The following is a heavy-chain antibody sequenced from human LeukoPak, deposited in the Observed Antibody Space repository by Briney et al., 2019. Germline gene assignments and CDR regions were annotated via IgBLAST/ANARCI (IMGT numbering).Heavy chain of an antibody. V-gene: IGHV3-74*01. CDR2: ISPTGSTT. J-gene: IGHJ4*02. CDR1: GFSFSGHW. Sequence: GGSLRLSCTASGFSFSGHWMHWARQLPGKGLVWASRISPTGSTTSYADSVKGRFTVSRDNAKNTLYLQVNNLRAEDTAVYYCARGPNSNWSGFDFWGQGTLLTVSS. D-gene: IGHD6-6*01. CDR3: ARGPNSNWSGFDF.